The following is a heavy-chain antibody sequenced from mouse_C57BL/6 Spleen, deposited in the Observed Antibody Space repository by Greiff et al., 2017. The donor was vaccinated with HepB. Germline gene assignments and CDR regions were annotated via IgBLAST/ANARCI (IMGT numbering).Heavy chain of an antibody. CDR2: IHPNSGST. CDR3: ARSDYYGSPLFDY. D-gene: IGHD1-1*01. CDR1: GYTFTSYW. J-gene: IGHJ2*01. V-gene: IGHV1-64*01. Sequence: VQLQQPGAELVKPGASVKLSCKASGYTFTSYWMHWVKQRPGQGLEWIGMIHPNSGSTNYNEKFKSKATLTVDKSSSTAYMQLSSLTSEDSAVYYCARSDYYGSPLFDYWGQGTTLTVSS.